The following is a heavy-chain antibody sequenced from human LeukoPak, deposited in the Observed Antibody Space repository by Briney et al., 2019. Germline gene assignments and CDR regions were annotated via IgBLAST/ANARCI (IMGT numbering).Heavy chain of an antibody. CDR2: IIPIFGTA. D-gene: IGHD2-2*01. Sequence: SLTVSCTASGGTISSNAISWVRQATGQGLECMGGIIPIFGTANYAQKFQGRVTITADESTSTAYMELSSLRSEDTAVYYCASLPARYCSSTSCYDFDYWAQGTLVTVSS. J-gene: IGHJ4*02. CDR1: GGTISSNA. CDR3: ASLPARYCSSTSCYDFDY. V-gene: IGHV1-69*01.